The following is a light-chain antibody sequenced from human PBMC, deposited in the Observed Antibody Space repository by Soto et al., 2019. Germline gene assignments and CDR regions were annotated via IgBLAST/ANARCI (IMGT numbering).Light chain of an antibody. V-gene: IGKV1-5*01. CDR1: QSISSW. Sequence: DIQMTQSPSTLSASVGDRVTITCRASQSISSWLAWYQQKPGKAPKLLIYDASSLESGVPSRFSGSGSGTEFTLTISSLQPDDFATYCCQQYNSYFWPFGQGTKVDIK. J-gene: IGKJ1*01. CDR3: QQYNSYFWP. CDR2: DAS.